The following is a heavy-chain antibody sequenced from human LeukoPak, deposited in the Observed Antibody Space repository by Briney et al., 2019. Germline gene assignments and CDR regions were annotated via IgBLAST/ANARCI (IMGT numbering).Heavy chain of an antibody. V-gene: IGHV3-23*01. CDR2: ISGNGGST. Sequence: PGGSLRLTCAASGFIFSTYAMSWVRQVPGKGLEWVSVISGNGGSTYYADSVKGRFTISRDNSKNTLCLQMDSLRAEDTAVYYCAKCLGDGGNYYFDYWGQGTLVTVSS. D-gene: IGHD4-23*01. J-gene: IGHJ4*02. CDR1: GFIFSTYA. CDR3: AKCLGDGGNYYFDY.